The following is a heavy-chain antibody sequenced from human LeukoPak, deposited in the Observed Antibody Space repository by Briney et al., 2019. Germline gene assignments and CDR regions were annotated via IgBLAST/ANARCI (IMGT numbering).Heavy chain of an antibody. CDR1: GFTFSNYW. CDR3: ARLAAHDAFDI. V-gene: IGHV3-74*01. CDR2: INNDGSST. Sequence: GGSLRLSCAASGFTFSNYWMHWVRQAPGKGLVWVSRINNDGSSTIYADSVKGRFTISRDNAKNTLSLQMNSLRAEDTAVYYCARLAAHDAFDIWGQGTMVTVSS. J-gene: IGHJ3*02.